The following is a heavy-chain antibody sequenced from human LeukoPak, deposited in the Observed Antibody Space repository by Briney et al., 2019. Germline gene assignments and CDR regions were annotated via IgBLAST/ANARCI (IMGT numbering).Heavy chain of an antibody. J-gene: IGHJ4*02. CDR2: INHSGST. D-gene: IGHD3-3*01. CDR3: ARGVYYDFWSGYYTDYFDY. V-gene: IGHV4-34*01. Sequence: SETLSLTCAVYGGSFSGYYWSWIRQPPGKGLEWIGEINHSGSTNYNPSLKSRVTISVDTSKNQFSLKLSSVTAADMAVYYCARGVYYDFWSGYYTDYFDYWGQGTLVTVSS. CDR1: GGSFSGYY.